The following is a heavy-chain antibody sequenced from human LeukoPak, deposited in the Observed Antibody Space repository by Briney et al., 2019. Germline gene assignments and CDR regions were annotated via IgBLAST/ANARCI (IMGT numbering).Heavy chain of an antibody. CDR2: IIPILGIA. J-gene: IGHJ6*02. D-gene: IGHD3-10*01. CDR3: ARRSDGSGSHYDYYYYGMDV. CDR1: GGTFSSYA. V-gene: IGHV1-69*04. Sequence: ASVKVSCKASGGTFSSYAISWVRQAPGQGLEWMGRIIPILGIANYAQKFQGRVTITADKSTSTAYMELSSLRSEDTAVYYCARRSDGSGSHYDYYYYGMDVWGQGTTVTVSS.